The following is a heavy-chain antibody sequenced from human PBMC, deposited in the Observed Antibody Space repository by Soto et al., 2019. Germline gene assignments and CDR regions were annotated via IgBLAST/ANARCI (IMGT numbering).Heavy chain of an antibody. CDR2: ISSDGNTK. CDR3: GRGIRVVGTAGTDH. J-gene: IGHJ4*02. D-gene: IGHD2-21*02. V-gene: IGHV3-30*09. CDR1: GFTFGDYS. Sequence: QVHLVESGGGVVQPGMSLRLSCAASGFTFGDYSIHWVRQTPGKGLDWVAVISSDGNTKYYGDSVKGRFAISRDNFKNTVYLQMNTLRAEDTATYYCGRGIRVVGTAGTDHWGQGTLVTVS.